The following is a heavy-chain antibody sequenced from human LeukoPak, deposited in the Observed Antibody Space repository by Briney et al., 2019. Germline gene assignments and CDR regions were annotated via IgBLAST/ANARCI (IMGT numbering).Heavy chain of an antibody. J-gene: IGHJ4*02. CDR2: IDSSDASR. CDR1: GFTLSSYE. CDR3: ARYSYGLPYDY. V-gene: IGHV3-48*03. D-gene: IGHD5-18*01. Sequence: GRSLRLSCTASGFTLSSYEANWVRQAPGKGLEWISYIDSSDASRYYADSVKGRFTISRDNAKNILYLQMTSLRADDTAVYYCARYSYGLPYDYWGQGTLVTVSS.